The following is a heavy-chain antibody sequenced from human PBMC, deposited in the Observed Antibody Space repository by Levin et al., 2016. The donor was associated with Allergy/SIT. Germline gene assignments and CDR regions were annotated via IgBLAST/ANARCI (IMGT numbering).Heavy chain of an antibody. D-gene: IGHD1-1*01. CDR3: ARGVTSIMTTILFDY. Sequence: ASVKVSCKASGYTFSDYHLHWVRQAPGQGLEWMGWINPYNGGTHYAQKFQGRVAVTSDTSLSTVYLELFSLTSDDTAVYYCARGVTSIMTTILFDYWGQGSLVTVSS. J-gene: IGHJ4*02. CDR1: GYTFSDYH. CDR2: INPYNGGT. V-gene: IGHV1-2*02.